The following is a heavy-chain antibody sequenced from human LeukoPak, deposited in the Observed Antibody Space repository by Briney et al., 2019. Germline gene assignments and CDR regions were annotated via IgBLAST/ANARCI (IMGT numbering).Heavy chain of an antibody. CDR2: IYYSGST. CDR3: ARKTHPLLGAYYYMDV. V-gene: IGHV4-59*01. D-gene: IGHD2-15*01. CDR1: GGSISSYY. J-gene: IGHJ6*03. Sequence: SETLSLTCTVSGGSISSYYWGWIRQPPGKGLEWIGYIYYSGSTNYNPSLKSRVTISVDTSKNQFSLKLSSVTAADTAVYYCARKTHPLLGAYYYMDVWGKGTTVTVSS.